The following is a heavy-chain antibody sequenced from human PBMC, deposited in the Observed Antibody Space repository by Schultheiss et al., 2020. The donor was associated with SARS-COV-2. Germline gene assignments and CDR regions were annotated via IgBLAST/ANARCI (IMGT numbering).Heavy chain of an antibody. D-gene: IGHD3-22*01. V-gene: IGHV3-23*01. CDR2: ISGRGDKT. CDR1: GFTFSNAW. CDR3: AKYSRYSYDSSGPLDY. Sequence: GGSLRLSCAASGFTFSNAWMNWVRQAPGKGLEWVSAISGRGDKTYYAASVKGRFTMSRDNSKNTLYLQMNSLRAEDTAVYHCAKYSRYSYDSSGPLDYWGQGTLVTVSS. J-gene: IGHJ4*02.